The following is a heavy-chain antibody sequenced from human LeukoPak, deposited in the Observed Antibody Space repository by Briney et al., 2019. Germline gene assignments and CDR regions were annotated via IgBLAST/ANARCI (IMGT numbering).Heavy chain of an antibody. D-gene: IGHD1-1*01. J-gene: IGHJ4*02. Sequence: GASVKVSCKASGYTFNTYGISWVRQAPGQGLEWMGWINTYNGNTNYAQKFQGRVTMTTDTSTSAAYMELRSLRSDDTAVYYCARGYSSTMRTTGNDYWGQGTLVTVSS. CDR1: GYTFNTYG. CDR3: ARGYSSTMRTTGNDY. CDR2: INTYNGNT. V-gene: IGHV1-18*01.